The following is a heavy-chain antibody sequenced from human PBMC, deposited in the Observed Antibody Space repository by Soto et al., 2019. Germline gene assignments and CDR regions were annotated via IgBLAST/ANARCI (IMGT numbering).Heavy chain of an antibody. V-gene: IGHV3-43*01. CDR3: AKGGPPRDSSSWPYYYHYGMDV. J-gene: IGHJ6*02. CDR2: ISWDGGST. D-gene: IGHD6-13*01. CDR1: GFTFDDYT. Sequence: GGSLRLSCAASGFTFDDYTMHWVRQAPGKGLEWVSLISWDGGSTYYADSVKGRFTISRDNSKNSLYLQMNSLRTEDTALYYCAKGGPPRDSSSWPYYYHYGMDVWGQGTTVTVSS.